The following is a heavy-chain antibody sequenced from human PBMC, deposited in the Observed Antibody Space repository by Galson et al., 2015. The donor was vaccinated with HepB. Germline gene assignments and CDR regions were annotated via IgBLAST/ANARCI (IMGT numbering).Heavy chain of an antibody. CDR1: GFTVSSND. V-gene: IGHV3-53*01. CDR3: AGVKIGSHFQYWFDP. D-gene: IGHD1-26*01. Sequence: SLRLSCAASGFTVSSNDMSWVRQAPGKGLEWVSLIYSGDTTDYADSVKGRFTISRDKSKNTLYLQMNTLRAEDTAVYYCAGVKIGSHFQYWFDPWGQGTLVTVSS. J-gene: IGHJ5*02. CDR2: IYSGDTT.